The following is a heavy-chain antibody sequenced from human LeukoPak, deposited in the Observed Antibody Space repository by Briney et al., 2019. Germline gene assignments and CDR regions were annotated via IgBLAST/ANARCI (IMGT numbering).Heavy chain of an antibody. V-gene: IGHV3-23*01. CDR1: GFTFSSYA. Sequence: PGGSLRLSCAASGFTFSSYAMNWVRQTPGKGLQWVSTISGDDVYTYYADSVKGRFTISRDNSKNTLYLQMNSLRAEDTAIYYCAKDRYVEARAGSPTGYWGQGTLVTVSS. CDR3: AKDRYVEARAGSPTGY. J-gene: IGHJ4*02. D-gene: IGHD3-9*01. CDR2: ISGDDVYT.